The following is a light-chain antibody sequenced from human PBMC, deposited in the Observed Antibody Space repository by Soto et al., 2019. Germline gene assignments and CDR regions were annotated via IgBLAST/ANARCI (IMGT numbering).Light chain of an antibody. V-gene: IGKV3-11*01. Sequence: ETVMTQSPATMSASPGQRATLCWXASQSVSRNLAWYQQKPGQAPRLLIYDASNRATGIPARFSGSGSGTDFTLTISSLEPEDFAVYYCQQRSNWPRTFGQGTKVDIK. CDR1: QSVSRN. CDR2: DAS. CDR3: QQRSNWPRT. J-gene: IGKJ1*01.